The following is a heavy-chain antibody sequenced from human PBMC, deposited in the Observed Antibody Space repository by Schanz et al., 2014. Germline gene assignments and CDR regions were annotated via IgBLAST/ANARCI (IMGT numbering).Heavy chain of an antibody. CDR3: ARGEWSTSQFDY. CDR1: GGSFSGYY. J-gene: IGHJ4*01. D-gene: IGHD2-2*01. CDR2: IHHSGST. V-gene: IGHV4-34*01. Sequence: QVQLQQWGAGLLKPSETLSLTCAVYGGSFSGYYWTWIRQPPGKGLEWIGEIHHSGSTNYNPSLKRRVTISMDTSNNQSSLKLSSVTAADTAVYYCARGEWSTSQFDYWGHGTLVTVSS.